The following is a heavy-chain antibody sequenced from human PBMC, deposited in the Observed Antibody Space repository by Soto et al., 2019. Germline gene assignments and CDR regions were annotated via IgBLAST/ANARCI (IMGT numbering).Heavy chain of an antibody. CDR3: ASYQRGCSGGSCYSNSHYGMDV. V-gene: IGHV4-4*02. CDR2: IYHSGST. CDR1: GGSISSSNW. Sequence: SETLSLTCAVSGGSISSSNWWSWVRQPPGKGLEWIGEIYHSGSTNYNPSLKSRVTISVDKSKNQFSLKLSSVTAADTAVYYCASYQRGCSGGSCYSNSHYGMDVWGQGTTVTVSS. J-gene: IGHJ6*02. D-gene: IGHD2-15*01.